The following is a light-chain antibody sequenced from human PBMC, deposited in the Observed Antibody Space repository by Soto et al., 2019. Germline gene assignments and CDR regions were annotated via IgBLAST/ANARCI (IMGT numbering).Light chain of an antibody. CDR2: DAS. CDR3: QQRADWWT. V-gene: IGKV3-11*01. Sequence: VMTQYPATLSVSPRARATHSCRASQSVSSHLAWYQQKPGQAPRLLIDDASNRATGIPARFSGSGSGTDFTLTISSLEPEDSAVYYCQQRADWWTFGQGTKV. J-gene: IGKJ1*01. CDR1: QSVSSH.